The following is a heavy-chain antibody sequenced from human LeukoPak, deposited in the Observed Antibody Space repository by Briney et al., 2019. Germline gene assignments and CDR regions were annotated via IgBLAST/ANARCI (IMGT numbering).Heavy chain of an antibody. CDR1: GYSFTSYW. CDR2: IYPGDSDT. J-gene: IGHJ4*02. V-gene: IGHV5-51*01. CDR3: ARSNPHYDRGDSFDY. Sequence: GESLKISCKGSGYSFTSYWIGWVRQMPGKGLEWMGIIYPGDSDTRYSPSFQGQVTISADKSISTAYLQWSNLKASDTAMYYCARSNPHYDRGDSFDYWGQGTLVTVSS. D-gene: IGHD3-22*01.